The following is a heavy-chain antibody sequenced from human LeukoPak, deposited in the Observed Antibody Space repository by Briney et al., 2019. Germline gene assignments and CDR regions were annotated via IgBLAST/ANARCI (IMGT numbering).Heavy chain of an antibody. CDR3: ARPRSTGTALSGAFHI. V-gene: IGHV3-33*01. CDR1: GFSFIAYG. D-gene: IGHD1-1*01. CDR2: IWYDGSIK. J-gene: IGHJ3*02. Sequence: GSSLRLSCAASGFSFIAYGMHWVRQAPGKGLEWVAIIWYDGSIKYYADSVKGRFTISRDDSKNTLYLQMNSLRAEDTALYYCARPRSTGTALSGAFHIWGQGTMVTVSS.